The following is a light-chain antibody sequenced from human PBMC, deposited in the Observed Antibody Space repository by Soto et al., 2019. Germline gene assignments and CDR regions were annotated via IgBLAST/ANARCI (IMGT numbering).Light chain of an antibody. CDR2: GAS. Sequence: EIVLTQSPGTLSMSPGERATLSCRASQSISSNYLAWYQQKPGQAPRLLIYGASSRATGIPDRFSGSGSGTDVTLTISRLEAEDCAVYYCQQYGSSPRTFGQGTKVEFK. CDR3: QQYGSSPRT. CDR1: QSISSNY. V-gene: IGKV3-20*01. J-gene: IGKJ1*01.